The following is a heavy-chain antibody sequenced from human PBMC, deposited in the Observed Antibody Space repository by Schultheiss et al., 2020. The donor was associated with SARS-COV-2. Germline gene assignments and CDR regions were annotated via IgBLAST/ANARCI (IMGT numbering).Heavy chain of an antibody. D-gene: IGHD6-19*01. CDR2: INPNSGGT. CDR1: GGTFSSYA. Sequence: ASVKVSCKASGGTFSSYAISWVRQAPGQGLEWMGWINPNSGGTNYAQKFQGWVTMTRDTSISTAYMELSRLRSDDTAVYYCAKVAVSYYYMDVWGKGTTVTVSS. CDR3: AKVAVSYYYMDV. V-gene: IGHV1-2*04. J-gene: IGHJ6*03.